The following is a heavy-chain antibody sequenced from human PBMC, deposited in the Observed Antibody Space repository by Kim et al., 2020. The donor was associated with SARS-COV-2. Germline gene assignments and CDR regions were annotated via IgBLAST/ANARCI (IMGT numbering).Heavy chain of an antibody. CDR3: ATDNAVGDHGIEY. Sequence: ASVKVSCKASGYSFTTYGITWVRQAPGQGLEWMGWIRGSNGDTNYAQNLQGRVTVTTDTSTSTAYMELRNLGSDETAIYYCATDNAVGDHGIEYWGQGT. D-gene: IGHD2-15*01. CDR1: GYSFTTYG. J-gene: IGHJ4*02. CDR2: IRGSNGDT. V-gene: IGHV1-18*01.